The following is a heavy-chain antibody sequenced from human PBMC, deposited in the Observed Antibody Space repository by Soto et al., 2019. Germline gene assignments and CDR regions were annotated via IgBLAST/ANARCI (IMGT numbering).Heavy chain of an antibody. CDR3: AKGLIGQWLVSYYYYYYGMDV. CDR1: GFTFSSYA. CDR2: ISGSGGST. V-gene: IGHV3-23*01. J-gene: IGHJ6*02. Sequence: HPGGSLRLSCAASGFTFSSYAMSWVRQAPGKGLEWVSAISGSGGSTYYADSVKGRFTISRDNSKNTLYLQMNSLRAEDTAVYYCAKGLIGQWLVSYYYYYYGMDVWGQGTTVTVSS. D-gene: IGHD6-19*01.